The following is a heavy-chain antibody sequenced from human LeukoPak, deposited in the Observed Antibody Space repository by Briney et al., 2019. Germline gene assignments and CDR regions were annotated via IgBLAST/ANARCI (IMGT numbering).Heavy chain of an antibody. Sequence: ASVKVSCKASGYTFTSYYMHWVRQAPGQGLEWKGIINPSGGNTSYAQKFQGRVTMTRDMSTSTVYMELSSLRSEDTAVYYCARSSDYYDTSGLGDFWGQGTLVTVSS. D-gene: IGHD3-22*01. CDR3: ARSSDYYDTSGLGDF. CDR2: INPSGGNT. J-gene: IGHJ4*02. CDR1: GYTFTSYY. V-gene: IGHV1-46*01.